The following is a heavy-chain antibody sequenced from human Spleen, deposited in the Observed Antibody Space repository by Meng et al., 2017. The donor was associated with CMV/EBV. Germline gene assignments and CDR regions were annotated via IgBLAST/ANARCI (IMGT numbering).Heavy chain of an antibody. D-gene: IGHD1-14*01. Sequence: GESLKISCAASGFTFSSYWMSWVRQAPGKGLEWVANIKQDGSEKYYVDSVKGRFTISRDNAKNSLYLQMNSLRAEDTALYYCASRPEFDYWGQGTLVTVSS. J-gene: IGHJ4*02. CDR3: ASRPEFDY. CDR2: IKQDGSEK. V-gene: IGHV3-7*03. CDR1: GFTFSSYW.